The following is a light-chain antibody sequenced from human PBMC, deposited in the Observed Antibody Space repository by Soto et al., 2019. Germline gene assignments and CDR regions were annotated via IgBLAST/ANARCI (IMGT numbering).Light chain of an antibody. CDR1: QSISSY. CDR2: AAS. V-gene: IGKV1-39*01. J-gene: IGKJ4*01. CDR3: QQTDTFPRT. Sequence: DIQMTQSPSSLSASVGDRVTITCRASQSISSYLNWYQHKPGKAPKLLIYAASSLQTGVPSRFSGSRSGTDFALTISSLQREDFATYYCQQTDTFPRTFGGGTKVDIK.